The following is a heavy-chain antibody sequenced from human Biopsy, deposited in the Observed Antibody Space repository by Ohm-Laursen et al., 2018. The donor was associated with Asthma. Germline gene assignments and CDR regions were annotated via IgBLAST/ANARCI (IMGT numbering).Heavy chain of an antibody. J-gene: IGHJ4*02. CDR2: ISCHGAIK. Sequence: SLRLSCTASEFSFSHYPMHWVRQAPGKGLEWVAVISCHGAIKFYADSVRGRFTISRDFSKNTLHLQMHSLRVEDTAVYYCARGDSSGWSHYYFDYWGQGTLVTVSS. D-gene: IGHD6-19*01. CDR1: EFSFSHYP. CDR3: ARGDSSGWSHYYFDY. V-gene: IGHV3-30*14.